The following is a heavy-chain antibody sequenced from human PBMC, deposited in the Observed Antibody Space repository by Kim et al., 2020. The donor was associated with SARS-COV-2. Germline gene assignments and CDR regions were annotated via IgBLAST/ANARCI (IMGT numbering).Heavy chain of an antibody. CDR2: ISYDGSNK. J-gene: IGHJ4*02. V-gene: IGHV3-30*18. CDR1: GFTFSSYG. Sequence: GGSLRLSCAASGFTFSSYGMHWVRQAPGKGLEWVAVISYDGSNKYYADSVKGRFTIYRDNSKNTLYLQMNSLRAEDTAVYYCAKDPRGYYGSGSFPTYYFDYWGQGTLVTVSS. D-gene: IGHD3-10*01. CDR3: AKDPRGYYGSGSFPTYYFDY.